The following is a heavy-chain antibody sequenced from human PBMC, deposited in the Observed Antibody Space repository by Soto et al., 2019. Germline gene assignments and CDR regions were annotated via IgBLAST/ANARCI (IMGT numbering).Heavy chain of an antibody. CDR2: IYYSGST. J-gene: IGHJ4*02. CDR1: GGSISSSSYY. Sequence: QLQLQESGPGLVKPSETLSLTCTVSGGSISSSSYYWGWIRQPPGKGLEWIGSIYYSGSTYYNPSLKSRVTISVDTSKNQFSLKLSPVTAADTAVYYCARTYGDYLFDYWGQGTLVTVSS. CDR3: ARTYGDYLFDY. V-gene: IGHV4-39*01. D-gene: IGHD4-17*01.